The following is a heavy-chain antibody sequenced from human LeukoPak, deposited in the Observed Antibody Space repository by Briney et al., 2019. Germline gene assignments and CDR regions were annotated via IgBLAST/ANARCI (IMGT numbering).Heavy chain of an antibody. D-gene: IGHD6-13*01. CDR3: LRRLWGIAASWFDP. CDR1: GGSISSYY. CDR2: IYYSGST. J-gene: IGHJ5*02. V-gene: IGHV4-59*08. Sequence: SETLSLTCTVSGGSISSYYWSWIRQPPGKGLEWIGYIYYSGSTNYNPSLKSRVTISVDTSKNQFSLKLSSLTAADTAGNYDLRRLWGIAASWFDPWGQGTLVTVSS.